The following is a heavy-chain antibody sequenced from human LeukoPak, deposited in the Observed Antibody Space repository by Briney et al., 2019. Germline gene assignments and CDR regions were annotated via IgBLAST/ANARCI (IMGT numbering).Heavy chain of an antibody. V-gene: IGHV3-23*01. J-gene: IGHJ4*02. CDR1: GFTFSGSA. CDR3: AKGPQLYSGNHPDY. CDR2: ITGSDDKT. D-gene: IGHD1-26*01. Sequence: PGGSLRLSCAASGFTFSGSAMTWVRQAPGKGLQWVSTITGSDDKTYYADSVKGRFTISRDFSKNMVHLHMNSLRVEDTAIYYCAKGPQLYSGNHPDYWGQGTLVTVSS.